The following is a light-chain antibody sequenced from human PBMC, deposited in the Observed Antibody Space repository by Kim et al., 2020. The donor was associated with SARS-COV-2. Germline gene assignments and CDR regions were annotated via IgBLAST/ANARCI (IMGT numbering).Light chain of an antibody. V-gene: IGKV3-20*01. CDR1: QSVRSSL. CDR3: QQYGSSPYT. CDR2: EAF. J-gene: IGKJ2*01. Sequence: WSPGERATLSCRASQSVRSSLLAWYQQKPGQAPRLLIYEAFKRVAGIPDRFSGSGSGTDFTLTISRAEPEDFAMYYCQQYGSSPYTFGQGTKLEI.